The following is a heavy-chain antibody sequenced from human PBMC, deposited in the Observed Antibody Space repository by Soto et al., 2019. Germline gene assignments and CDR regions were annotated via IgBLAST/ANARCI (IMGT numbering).Heavy chain of an antibody. CDR3: ALPPNYNDGSGSPLDY. V-gene: IGHV4-59*08. CDR2: IYYGGST. Sequence: PSETLSLTCTVSGGSISPYYWSWIRQPPGKGLEWVGYIYYGGSTSYNPSLKSRVTISLETSKSQISLRLNSVTAADTAVYYCALPPNYNDGSGSPLDYWGQGTLVTVSS. CDR1: GGSISPYY. D-gene: IGHD3-22*01. J-gene: IGHJ4*02.